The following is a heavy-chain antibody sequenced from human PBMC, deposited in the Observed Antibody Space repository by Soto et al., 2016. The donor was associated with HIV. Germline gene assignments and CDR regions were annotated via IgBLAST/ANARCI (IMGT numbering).Heavy chain of an antibody. D-gene: IGHD3-16*01. CDR3: ARDPPGGFGTLGGYTDV. V-gene: IGHV1-18*01. Sequence: QVQLVQSGAEVKKPGASVKVSCKASGYTFTSYGISWVRQAPGQGPEWMGWISPYNGNTNYAQKVQGRVTMTTDTFTSTAYMELRSLTSDDTAVYYCARDPPGGFGTLGGYTDVWGEGTTGHCLL. J-gene: IGHJ6*03. CDR1: GYTFTSYG. CDR2: ISPYNGNT.